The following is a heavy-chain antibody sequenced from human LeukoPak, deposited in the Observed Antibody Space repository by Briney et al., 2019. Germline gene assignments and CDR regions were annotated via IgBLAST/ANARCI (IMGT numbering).Heavy chain of an antibody. CDR3: ARGSSWSHYYYYMDV. CDR2: INHSGST. Sequence: SETLSLTCAVYGGSFSGYYWSWIRQPPGKGLEWIGEINHSGSTNYNPSLKSRVTISVDTSKNQFSLKLSSVTAADTAVYYCARGSSWSHYYYYMDVWGKGTTVTVSS. J-gene: IGHJ6*03. V-gene: IGHV4-34*01. CDR1: GGSFSGYY. D-gene: IGHD6-13*01.